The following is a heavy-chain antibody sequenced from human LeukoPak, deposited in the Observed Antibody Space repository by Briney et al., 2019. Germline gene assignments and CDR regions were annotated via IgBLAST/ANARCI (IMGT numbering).Heavy chain of an antibody. CDR3: ATRGELPSRNDY. D-gene: IGHD1-7*01. CDR1: GYTLTELS. Sequence: ASVKVSCKVSGYTLTELSMHWVRQAPGKGLEWMGGFDPEDGETIYAQKFQGRVTMTEDTSTDTAYMELSSLRSEDTAVYYCATRGELPSRNDYWGQGTLVTVSS. V-gene: IGHV1-24*01. J-gene: IGHJ4*02. CDR2: FDPEDGET.